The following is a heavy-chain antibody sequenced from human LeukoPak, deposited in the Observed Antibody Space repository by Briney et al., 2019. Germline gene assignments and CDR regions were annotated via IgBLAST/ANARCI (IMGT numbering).Heavy chain of an antibody. CDR1: GFTFSSYA. CDR3: SKDFTVTTVGYSHY. D-gene: IGHD4-17*01. J-gene: IGHJ1*01. CDR2: IRSGGNT. Sequence: GGSLRLSCAASGFTFSSYAMSWVRQAPGKGLEWVSSIRSGGNTYYADSVKGRFTISRDNSKNTLFLQLNSLRAEDTAVYFCSKDFTVTTVGYSHYWGQGTLVTVSS. V-gene: IGHV3-23*01.